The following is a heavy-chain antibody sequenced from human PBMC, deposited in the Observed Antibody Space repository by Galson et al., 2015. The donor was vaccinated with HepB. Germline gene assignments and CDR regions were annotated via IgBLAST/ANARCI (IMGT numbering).Heavy chain of an antibody. D-gene: IGHD3-10*01. CDR3: ARDVRLLWFGESYYFAY. Sequence: SVKVSCKASGYTFTSYAMHWLRQAPGQRLEWMGWINTGNGNTKYSQKFQGRVTITRDKSASTAYMALSSPRSEDTAVSDCARDVRLLWFGESYYFAYWGQGTLVTVSA. CDR2: INTGNGNT. V-gene: IGHV1-3*04. CDR1: GYTFTSYA. J-gene: IGHJ4*02.